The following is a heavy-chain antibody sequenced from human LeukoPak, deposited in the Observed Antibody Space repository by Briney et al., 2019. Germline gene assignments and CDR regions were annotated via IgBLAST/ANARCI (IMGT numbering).Heavy chain of an antibody. Sequence: ASVTLSRKASGYTFTGYYLHWVRQAPGQGLERMGWINPDSCDTNRARKFKGRVTMTRDTSIGTAYMELSRLTSDDTAVYYCARGRHSGYVSSFDYWGQETLVTVSS. CDR2: INPDSCDT. V-gene: IGHV1-2*02. CDR3: ARGRHSGYVSSFDY. J-gene: IGHJ4*02. D-gene: IGHD5-12*01. CDR1: GYTFTGYY.